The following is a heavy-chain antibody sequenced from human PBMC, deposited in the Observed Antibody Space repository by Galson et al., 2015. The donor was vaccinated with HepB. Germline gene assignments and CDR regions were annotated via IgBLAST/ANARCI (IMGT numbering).Heavy chain of an antibody. CDR3: ARGVRSGSSYNFDY. CDR1: GGTFTNSA. V-gene: IGHV1-69*04. D-gene: IGHD1-26*01. Sequence: SVKVSCKASGGTFTNSAITWVRRAPGEGLEWMGRIITILDISNYAQKFQGRVTITADKSTSTAYMEVSSLRSEDTAVYYCARGVRSGSSYNFDYWGQGTLVTVSA. CDR2: IITILDIS. J-gene: IGHJ4*02.